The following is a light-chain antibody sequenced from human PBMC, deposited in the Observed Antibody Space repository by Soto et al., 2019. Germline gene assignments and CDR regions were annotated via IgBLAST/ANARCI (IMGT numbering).Light chain of an antibody. V-gene: IGLV1-44*01. J-gene: IGLJ3*02. CDR1: RSNIGSHP. CDR2: NKN. Sequence: QSVLTQPPSASGTPGQRVTVSCSGSRSNIGSHPVHCYQQLPGTAPKLLIFNKNLRPSGVPDRFSGSKSGTSASLAISGLQSEDEADYYCSAWDDSLNGPVFGGGTKLTVL. CDR3: SAWDDSLNGPV.